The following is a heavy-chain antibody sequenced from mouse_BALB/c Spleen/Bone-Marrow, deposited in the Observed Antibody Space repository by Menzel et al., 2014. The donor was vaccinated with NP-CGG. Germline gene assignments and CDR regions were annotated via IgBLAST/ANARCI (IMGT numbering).Heavy chain of an antibody. CDR2: IDPANGNT. D-gene: IGHD2-14*01. CDR1: GFNIKDTY. CDR3: AAYYRYLAWFAY. J-gene: IGHJ3*01. Sequence: VQLQQPGAELVKPGASVMLSCTASGFNIKDTYMHWVKQRPEQGLEWIGRIDPANGNTKYDPKFQGKATITADTSSNTAYLQLSSLTSEDTAVYYCAAYYRYLAWFAYWGQGTLVTVTA. V-gene: IGHV14-3*02.